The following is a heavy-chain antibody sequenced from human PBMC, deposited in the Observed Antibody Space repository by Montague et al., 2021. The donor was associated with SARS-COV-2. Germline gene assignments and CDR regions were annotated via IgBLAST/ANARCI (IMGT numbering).Heavy chain of an antibody. D-gene: IGHD5-12*01. CDR3: ARDEGIVASYYYYGMDV. CDR2: ISAYNGNT. Sequence: SVKVSFKASGYTFTSYDISWVRQAPGQGLEWMGWISAYNGNTNYAQKLQGRVTMTTDTSTSTAYMELRSLRSDDTAVYYCARDEGIVASYYYYGMDVWGQGTTVTVSS. J-gene: IGHJ6*02. V-gene: IGHV1-18*01. CDR1: GYTFTSYD.